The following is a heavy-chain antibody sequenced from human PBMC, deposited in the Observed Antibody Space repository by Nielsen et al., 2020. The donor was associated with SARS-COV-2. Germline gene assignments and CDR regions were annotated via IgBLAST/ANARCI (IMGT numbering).Heavy chain of an antibody. J-gene: IGHJ4*02. Sequence: SETLSLTCTVSGASITSDEYYWSWIRQLPGKGLDFIGYIYNSGSPYYNPSLKTRVTISVDKSKNQFSLELRSVTAADTAVYYCARDCSCGLGSSPSYYFDYWGQGTLVTVSS. V-gene: IGHV4-31*03. CDR1: GASITSDEYY. CDR2: IYNSGSP. D-gene: IGHD7-27*01. CDR3: ARDCSCGLGSSPSYYFDY.